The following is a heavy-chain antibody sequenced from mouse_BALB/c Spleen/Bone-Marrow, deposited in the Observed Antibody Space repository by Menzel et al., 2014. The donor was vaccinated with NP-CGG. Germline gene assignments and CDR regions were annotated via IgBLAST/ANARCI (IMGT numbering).Heavy chain of an antibody. CDR2: IYPGSGTT. CDR3: ARDHGYLDVMDC. D-gene: IGHD1-2*01. CDR1: GYTFTDYY. V-gene: IGHV1-84*02. Sequence: LVESGPELVKPGAPVKISCKASGYTFTDYYINWVKQKPGQGLEWIGWIYPGSGTTKYNEKFKGKATLTVDTSSSTAYMQLSSLTSEDTAVYFCARDHGYLDVMDCWGQGTSVTVSS. J-gene: IGHJ4*01.